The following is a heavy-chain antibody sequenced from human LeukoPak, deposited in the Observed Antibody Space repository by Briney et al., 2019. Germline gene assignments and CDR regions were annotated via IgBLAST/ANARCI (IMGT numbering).Heavy chain of an antibody. CDR3: ARRLYYYESSGYFLGWFDP. J-gene: IGHJ5*02. Sequence: GESLKISCKGSGYNFTDYWIGWVRQMPGKGLEWMGIIYPGGSDTRYSPSFQGQVTISVDKSLNTAYLQWTSLKASDSAMYYCARRLYYYESSGYFLGWFDPWGQGTLVTVSS. CDR1: GYNFTDYW. D-gene: IGHD3-22*01. CDR2: IYPGGSDT. V-gene: IGHV5-51*01.